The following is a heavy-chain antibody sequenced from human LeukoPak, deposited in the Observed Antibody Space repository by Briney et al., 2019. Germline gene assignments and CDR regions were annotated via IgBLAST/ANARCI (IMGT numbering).Heavy chain of an antibody. J-gene: IGHJ4*02. D-gene: IGHD3-3*01. Sequence: PGGSLRLSCSASGFTFNSYAMHWVRQAPGKGLEYVSAIISNGGSTYYADSVRGRFTISRDNSKNTLYLQMSSLRAEGTAVYYCAKVGFSEMEWLLYSDHWGQGTLVTVSS. CDR2: IISNGGST. V-gene: IGHV3-64D*06. CDR3: AKVGFSEMEWLLYSDH. CDR1: GFTFNSYA.